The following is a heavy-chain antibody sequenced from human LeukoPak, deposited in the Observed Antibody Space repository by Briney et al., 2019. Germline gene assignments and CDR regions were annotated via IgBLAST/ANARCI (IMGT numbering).Heavy chain of an antibody. J-gene: IGHJ4*02. D-gene: IGHD6-13*01. Sequence: GGSLRLSCAASGFTFSSYAMSWVRQAPGKGLEWVSAISGSGGSTYYADSVEGRFTISRDNSKNTLYLQMNSLRAEDTAVYYCAKDAVGIAAAGTLHDYWGQGTLVTVSS. CDR3: AKDAVGIAAAGTLHDY. CDR1: GFTFSSYA. V-gene: IGHV3-23*01. CDR2: ISGSGGST.